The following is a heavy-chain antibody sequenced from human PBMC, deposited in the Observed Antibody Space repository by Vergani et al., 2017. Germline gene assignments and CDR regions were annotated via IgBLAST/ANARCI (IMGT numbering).Heavy chain of an antibody. Sequence: EVQLVESGGGLVQPGGSLRLSCAASGFTFSSYAMHWVRQAPGKGLEYVSAISSNGGSTYYANSVKGRFTISRDNSKNTLYLQMNSLKTEDTAVYYCATLPLQTQQQVTSWGQGTLVTVSS. CDR3: ATLPLQTQQQVTS. V-gene: IGHV3-64*01. CDR2: ISSNGGST. CDR1: GFTFSSYA. J-gene: IGHJ5*02. D-gene: IGHD6-13*01.